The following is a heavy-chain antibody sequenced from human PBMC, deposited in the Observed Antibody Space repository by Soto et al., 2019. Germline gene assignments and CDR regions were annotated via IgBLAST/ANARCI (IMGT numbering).Heavy chain of an antibody. CDR3: AADRYYYDSSGYTFDY. Sequence: RASVKVSCKASGFTFTSSAVQWVRQARGQRLEWIGWIVVGSGNTNYAQKFQERVTITRDMSTSTAYMELSSLRSEDTAVYYCAADRYYYDSSGYTFDYWGQGTLVTVSS. CDR2: IVVGSGNT. V-gene: IGHV1-58*01. CDR1: GFTFTSSA. J-gene: IGHJ4*02. D-gene: IGHD3-22*01.